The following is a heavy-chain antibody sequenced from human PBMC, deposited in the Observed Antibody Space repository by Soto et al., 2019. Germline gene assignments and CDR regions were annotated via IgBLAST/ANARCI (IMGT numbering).Heavy chain of an antibody. D-gene: IGHD3-10*01. J-gene: IGHJ3*02. CDR1: GGSISSGGYY. V-gene: IGHV4-31*03. CDR3: ARYYYGSADDAFDI. Sequence: QVQLQESGPGLVKPSQTLSLTCTVSGGSISSGGYYWSWILQHPGKGLEWIGYIYYSGSTYYNPSLKSRVTISVDTSKNQFALKLSSVTAADTAVYYCARYYYGSADDAFDIWGQGTMVTVSS. CDR2: IYYSGST.